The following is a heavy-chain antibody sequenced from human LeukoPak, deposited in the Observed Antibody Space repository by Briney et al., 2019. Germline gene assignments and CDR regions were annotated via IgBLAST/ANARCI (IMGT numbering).Heavy chain of an antibody. CDR2: IYPGDSDT. J-gene: IGHJ6*02. D-gene: IGHD3-3*01. CDR3: ARQVGEVDFWSGSDPVYYYYGMDV. Sequence: LGESLKISCKGSGYSFTSYWIGWVRQMPGKGLEWMGIIYPGDSDTRYSPSFQGQVTISAGKSISTAYLQWSSLKASDTAMYYCARQVGEVDFWSGSDPVYYYYGMDVWGQGTTVTVSS. V-gene: IGHV5-51*01. CDR1: GYSFTSYW.